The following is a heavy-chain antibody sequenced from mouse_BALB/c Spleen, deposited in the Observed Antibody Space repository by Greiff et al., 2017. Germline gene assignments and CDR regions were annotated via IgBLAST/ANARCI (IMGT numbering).Heavy chain of an antibody. J-gene: IGHJ4*01. D-gene: IGHD1-1*01. Sequence: VKLMESGAELVRPGTSVKVSCKASGYAFTNYLIEWVKQRPGQGLEWIGVINPGSGGTNYNEKFKGKATLTADKSSSTAYMQLSSLTSDDSAVYFCARRGYYGEMDYWGQGTSVTVSS. V-gene: IGHV1-54*03. CDR1: GYAFTNYL. CDR2: INPGSGGT. CDR3: ARRGYYGEMDY.